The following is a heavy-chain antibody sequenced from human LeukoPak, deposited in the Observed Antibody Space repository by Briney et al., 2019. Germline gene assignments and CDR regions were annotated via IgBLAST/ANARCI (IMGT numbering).Heavy chain of an antibody. J-gene: IGHJ4*02. CDR1: GFTFSSYA. Sequence: GGSLRLSCAASGFTFSSYAMHWVRQAPGKGLEYVSAISSNGGSTYYANSVKGRFTIPRDNSKNTLYLQMGSLRAEDMAVYYCARAGFALAPHRGTPFDYWGQGTLVTVSS. CDR3: ARAGFALAPHRGTPFDY. V-gene: IGHV3-64*01. D-gene: IGHD6-6*01. CDR2: ISSNGGST.